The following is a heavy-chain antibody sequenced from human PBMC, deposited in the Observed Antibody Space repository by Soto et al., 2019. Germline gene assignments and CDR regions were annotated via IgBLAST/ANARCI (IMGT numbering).Heavy chain of an antibody. CDR1: GYTFTSYA. D-gene: IGHD3-22*01. Sequence: GASVKVSCKASGYTFTSYAMHWVRQAPRQRLEWMGWINAGNGNTKYSQKFQGRVTITRDTSASTAYMELNSLRAEATAVYYCSKTYYYDSSGYFRYYFDYWGQGTLVTVSS. J-gene: IGHJ4*02. CDR2: INAGNGNT. V-gene: IGHV1-3*01. CDR3: SKTYYYDSSGYFRYYFDY.